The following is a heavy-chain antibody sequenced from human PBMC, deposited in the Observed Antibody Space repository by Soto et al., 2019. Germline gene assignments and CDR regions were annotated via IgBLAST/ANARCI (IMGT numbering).Heavy chain of an antibody. D-gene: IGHD6-19*01. CDR1: GVTFSRFV. CDR2: ITYSGYTS. CDR3: AQNGQWLATPPVA. Sequence: LRLSWSASGVTFSRFVMIGVRQAPWKGLEWVADITYSGYTSKEAYSVKCRFTISRDNSKSTLYLQINSLRAEDTAIYYCAQNGQWLATPPVAWGQGSLVT. V-gene: IGHV3-23*01. J-gene: IGHJ4*02.